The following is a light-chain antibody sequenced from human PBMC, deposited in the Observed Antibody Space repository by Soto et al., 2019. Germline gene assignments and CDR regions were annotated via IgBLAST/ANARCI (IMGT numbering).Light chain of an antibody. CDR1: SSDVGSYNL. Sequence: QSALTQPASVSGSPGQSITISCTGTSSDVGSYNLVSWYQQHPGKAPKFMIYEGTKRPSGVSNRFSGSKSANTASLTISGLQAEDEADYYCCPYAGSRHYVFGTGTKLTV. CDR2: EGT. V-gene: IGLV2-23*01. J-gene: IGLJ1*01. CDR3: CPYAGSRHYV.